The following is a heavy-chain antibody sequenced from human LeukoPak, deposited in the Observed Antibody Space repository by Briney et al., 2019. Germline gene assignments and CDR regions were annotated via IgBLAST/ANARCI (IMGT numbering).Heavy chain of an antibody. J-gene: IGHJ4*02. V-gene: IGHV3-53*01. D-gene: IGHD3-22*01. CDR3: ARVSYYDSSGYYFLSYVDY. Sequence: QTGGSLRLSCAASGFTFSSYAMSWVRQAPGKGLEWVSVIYSGGSTYYADSVRGRFTISRDNSKNTLYLQMNSLGAEDTAVYYCARVSYYDSSGYYFLSYVDYWGQGTLVTVSS. CDR1: GFTFSSYA. CDR2: IYSGGST.